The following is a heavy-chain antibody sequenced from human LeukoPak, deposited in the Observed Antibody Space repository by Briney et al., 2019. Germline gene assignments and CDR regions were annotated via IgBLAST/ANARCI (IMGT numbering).Heavy chain of an antibody. Sequence: PSETLSLTCTVSGGSISIYHWSWIRQPAGKGLEWVGRLYTSGSTNYNPSLKSRVTMSVDTSKNQFSLKLNSVTAADTAVYYCAREDPSGGLDYWGQGTLVTVSS. J-gene: IGHJ4*02. V-gene: IGHV4-4*07. CDR3: AREDPSGGLDY. CDR2: LYTSGST. CDR1: GGSISIYH. D-gene: IGHD3-10*01.